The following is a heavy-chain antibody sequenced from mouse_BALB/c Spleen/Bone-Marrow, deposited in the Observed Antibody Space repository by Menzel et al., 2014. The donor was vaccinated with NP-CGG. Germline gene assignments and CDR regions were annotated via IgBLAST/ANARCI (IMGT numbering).Heavy chain of an antibody. V-gene: IGHV5-9-3*01. J-gene: IGHJ2*01. Sequence: EVQLMESGGGFVKPGGSLKLSCAASGFTFSSYAMSWVRQTPEKRLEWVATISSGGSYTYYPDSVKGRFTISRDNAKNTLYLQMSSLRSEDTAMYYCARHGITRLLDYWGQGTTLTVSS. CDR2: ISSGGSYT. CDR1: GFTFSSYA. D-gene: IGHD2-4*01. CDR3: ARHGITRLLDY.